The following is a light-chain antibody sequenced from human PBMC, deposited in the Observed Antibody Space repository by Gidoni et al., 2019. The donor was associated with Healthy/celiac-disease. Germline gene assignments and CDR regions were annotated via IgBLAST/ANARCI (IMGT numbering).Light chain of an antibody. CDR3: QQSYSTL. J-gene: IGKJ2*01. CDR1: QSISSY. V-gene: IGKV1-39*01. Sequence: IQLTQSPSSLSASVGDRVTITCRASQSISSYLNWYQQKPGKAPKLLIYAASSLQSGFPSRVSGSGSGTDFTLTSSSLQPEDFATYYCQQSYSTLFGQGTKLEIK. CDR2: AAS.